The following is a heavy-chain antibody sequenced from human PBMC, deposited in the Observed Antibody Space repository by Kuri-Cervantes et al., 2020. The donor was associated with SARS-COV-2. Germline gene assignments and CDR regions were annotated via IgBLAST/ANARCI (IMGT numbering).Heavy chain of an antibody. D-gene: IGHD7-27*01. V-gene: IGHV3-23*01. J-gene: IGHJ4*02. Sequence: GESLKISCAASGFTFSGYAMSWVRQAPGKGLEWVSAISGSGGSTYYADSVKGRFTISRDNSKNTLYLQMNSLRAEDTAVYYCAPSTGDNGYWGQGTLVTVSS. CDR1: GFTFSGYA. CDR3: APSTGDNGY. CDR2: ISGSGGST.